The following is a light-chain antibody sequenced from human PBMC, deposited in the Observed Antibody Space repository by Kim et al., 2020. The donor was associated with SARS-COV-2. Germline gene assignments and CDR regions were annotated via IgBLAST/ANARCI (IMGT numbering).Light chain of an antibody. J-gene: IGLJ2*01. Sequence: QRVTISCTGSSSNIGAGYDVHWYQQLPETAPKLLIYGNSNRPSGVPDRFSGSKSGTSASLAITGLQAEDEADYYCQSYDSSLSGSVFGGGTKLTVL. CDR2: GNS. CDR1: SSNIGAGYD. V-gene: IGLV1-40*01. CDR3: QSYDSSLSGSV.